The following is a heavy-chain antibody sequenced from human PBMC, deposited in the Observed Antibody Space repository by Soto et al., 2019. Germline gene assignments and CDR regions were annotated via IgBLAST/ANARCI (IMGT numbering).Heavy chain of an antibody. Sequence: SETLSLTCTVSGGSIISYYWSWIRQPAGKGLEWIGRIYTSGSTNYNPSLKSRVTMSVDTSKNQFSLKLSSVTAADTAVYYCARDLQFTMVRGVIITHVGGMDVWGQGTTVTVSS. V-gene: IGHV4-4*07. CDR1: GGSIISYY. CDR2: IYTSGST. J-gene: IGHJ6*02. CDR3: ARDLQFTMVRGVIITHVGGMDV. D-gene: IGHD3-10*01.